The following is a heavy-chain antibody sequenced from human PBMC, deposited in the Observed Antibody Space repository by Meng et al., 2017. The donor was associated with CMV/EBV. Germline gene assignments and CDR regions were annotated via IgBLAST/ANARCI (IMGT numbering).Heavy chain of an antibody. CDR1: GESFSGYY. CDR2: INHSGST. CDR3: ARGMMDDYGGIYDAFDI. D-gene: IGHD4/OR15-4a*01. Sequence: SETLSLTCAVYGESFSGYYWSWIRQPPGKGLEWIGEINHSGSTNYNPSLKSRVTISVDTSKNQFSLKLSSVTAADTAVYYCARGMMDDYGGIYDAFDIWGQGTMVTVSS. J-gene: IGHJ3*02. V-gene: IGHV4-34*01.